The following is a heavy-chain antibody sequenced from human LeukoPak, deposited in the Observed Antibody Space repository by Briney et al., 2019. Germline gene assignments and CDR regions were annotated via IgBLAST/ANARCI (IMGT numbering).Heavy chain of an antibody. Sequence: GESLKISCKGSGYSFTSYWIGWVHQMPGKGLEWMGIIYPGDSDTRYSPSLQGQVTLSVDKSISTAYLQWSSLKASDTAMYYCARQVAAASDSWGQGTLVTVSS. V-gene: IGHV5-51*07. J-gene: IGHJ4*02. CDR1: GYSFTSYW. D-gene: IGHD6-13*01. CDR3: ARQVAAASDS. CDR2: IYPGDSDT.